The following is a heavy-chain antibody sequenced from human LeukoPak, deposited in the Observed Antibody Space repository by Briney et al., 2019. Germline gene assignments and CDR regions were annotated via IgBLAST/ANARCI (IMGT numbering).Heavy chain of an antibody. CDR3: AKLALVGHLVDY. D-gene: IGHD1-26*01. CDR1: GFTFSNYG. V-gene: IGHV3-30*18. Sequence: PGRSLRLSCVASGFTFSNYGMHWVRQGPDKGLEWVAVISFDGSNEYYSDSVKGRFTVSRDNSKNTLYLQMNSLRAEDTAVYYCAKLALVGHLVDYWGQGTLVTVSS. J-gene: IGHJ4*02. CDR2: ISFDGSNE.